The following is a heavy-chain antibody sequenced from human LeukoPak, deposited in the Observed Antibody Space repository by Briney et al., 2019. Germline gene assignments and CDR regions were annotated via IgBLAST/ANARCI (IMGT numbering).Heavy chain of an antibody. CDR2: IYYSGST. J-gene: IGHJ4*02. Sequence: SETLSLTCTVSGGSISSYYWSWIRQPPGKGLEWIGYIYYSGSTNYNPSLKSRVTISVDTSKNQFSLKLISVTAADTAVYYCARALYSGYVDYWGQGTPVTVSS. CDR1: GGSISSYY. V-gene: IGHV4-59*01. D-gene: IGHD5-12*01. CDR3: ARALYSGYVDY.